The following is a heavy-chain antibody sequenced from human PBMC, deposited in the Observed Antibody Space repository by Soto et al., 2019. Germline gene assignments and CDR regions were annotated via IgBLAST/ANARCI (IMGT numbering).Heavy chain of an antibody. Sequence: EVQLVESGGGLVKPGGSLRLSCAASGFTFSNAWMSWVRQAPGKGLEWVGRIKSKTDGGTTDYAAPVKGRFTISRDDSKNTLYLQMNSRKTEDTAVYYCTRARYFGWYNAFDIWGQGTMVTVSS. J-gene: IGHJ3*02. D-gene: IGHD3-9*01. CDR2: IKSKTDGGTT. CDR1: GFTFSNAW. CDR3: TRARYFGWYNAFDI. V-gene: IGHV3-15*01.